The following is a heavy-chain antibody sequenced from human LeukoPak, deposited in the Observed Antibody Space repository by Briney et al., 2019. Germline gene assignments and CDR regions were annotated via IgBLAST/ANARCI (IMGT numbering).Heavy chain of an antibody. V-gene: IGHV4-34*01. CDR2: INHSGST. Sequence: SETLSLTCAVYGGSFSVYYWSWIRQPPGKGLEWIGEINHSGSTNYNPSLKSRVTISVDTSKNQFSLKLSSVTAADTAVYYCARARHAGRDGYNWFDYWGQGTLVTVSS. CDR1: GGSFSVYY. D-gene: IGHD5-24*01. CDR3: ARARHAGRDGYNWFDY. J-gene: IGHJ4*02.